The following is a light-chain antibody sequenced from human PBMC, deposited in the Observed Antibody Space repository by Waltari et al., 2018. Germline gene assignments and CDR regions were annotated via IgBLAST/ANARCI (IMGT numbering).Light chain of an antibody. J-gene: IGLJ2*01. CDR2: DDS. CDR3: QVWESSVV. V-gene: IGLV3-21*02. CDR1: RVGSKR. Sequence: SYVLTQPPSVSVAPGQTARITCGGDRVGSKRVHWYQQKPGQAPVLVVFDDSDRPSGISERFSGSISGPTATLTISRVEAGDEADYYCQVWESSVVFGGGTKLTVL.